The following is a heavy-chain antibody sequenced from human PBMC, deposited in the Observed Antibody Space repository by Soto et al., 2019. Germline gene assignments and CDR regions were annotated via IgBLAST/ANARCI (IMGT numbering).Heavy chain of an antibody. D-gene: IGHD2-2*01. J-gene: IGHJ5*02. CDR2: INHSGST. CDR3: ARRREYCSGTSCSDLWFDP. V-gene: IGHV4-34*01. CDR1: GGSFSDYH. Sequence: SETLSLTCAVYGGSFSDYHWSWIRQPPGKGLEWIGEINHSGSTNYNPSLKSRVTISVDTSKNQFSLKLSSVTAADTAVYYCARRREYCSGTSCSDLWFDPWGQGTLVTVSS.